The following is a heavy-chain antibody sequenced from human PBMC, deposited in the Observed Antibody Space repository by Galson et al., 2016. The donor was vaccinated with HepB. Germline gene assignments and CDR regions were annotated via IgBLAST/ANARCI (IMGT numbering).Heavy chain of an antibody. CDR3: VRHAPRGTTYGMDV. CDR2: FYPGDSDT. V-gene: IGHV5-51*01. Sequence: QSGAEVTEPGESLKISCEGSGYPFTEFWIAWVRQMPGRGLEWMGIFYPGDSDTRYSPSFRGQVTISADKSINTVYLQWSSLKTSDTAMYYCVRHAPRGTTYGMDVWGQGTTGAVSS. D-gene: IGHD1-1*01. J-gene: IGHJ6*02. CDR1: GYPFTEFW.